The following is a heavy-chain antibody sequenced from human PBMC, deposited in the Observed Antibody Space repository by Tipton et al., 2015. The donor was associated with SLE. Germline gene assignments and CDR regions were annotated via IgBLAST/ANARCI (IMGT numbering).Heavy chain of an antibody. V-gene: IGHV4-39*07. Sequence: TLSLTCTVPGGSISSSSYYWGWIRQPPGKGLEWIGCVFHSGNTYYNPSLKSRVTISVDTSKNEFYLKLRSVTAADTAVYYCARPDRMWGQGTMVAVSS. CDR2: VFHSGNT. CDR3: ARPDRM. CDR1: GGSISSSSYY. J-gene: IGHJ3*02. D-gene: IGHD1-14*01.